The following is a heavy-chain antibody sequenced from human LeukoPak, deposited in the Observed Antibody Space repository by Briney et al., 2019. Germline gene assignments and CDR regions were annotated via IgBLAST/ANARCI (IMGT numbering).Heavy chain of an antibody. D-gene: IGHD3-22*01. CDR3: ARDLGGYYDSSGYFDY. CDR2: IYTSGST. V-gene: IGHV4-4*07. Sequence: PSETLSLTCTVSGGSISSYYWSWIRQPAGKGLEWIGRIYTSGSTNYNPSLKSRVTISVDTSKNQFSLKLSSVTAADTAVYYCARDLGGYYDSSGYFDYWGQGTLVTVSS. J-gene: IGHJ4*02. CDR1: GGSISSYY.